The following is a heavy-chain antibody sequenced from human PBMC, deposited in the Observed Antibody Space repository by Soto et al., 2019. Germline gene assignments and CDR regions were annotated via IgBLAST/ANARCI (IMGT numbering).Heavy chain of an antibody. J-gene: IGHJ6*02. CDR2: MNPNSGDT. V-gene: IGHV1-8*01. Sequence: QVQLVQSGAEVKKPGASVKVSCKTSGYTFSTYDINWVRQAPGQGLEWMGWMNPNSGDTGYAQKFLGRLTMTRDSSIRTVYMELRSLNSEDTAVYYCARVNYYVSGSYQDFFYFYALDVWGQGTTVTVSS. CDR3: ARVNYYVSGSYQDFFYFYALDV. D-gene: IGHD3-10*01. CDR1: GYTFSTYD.